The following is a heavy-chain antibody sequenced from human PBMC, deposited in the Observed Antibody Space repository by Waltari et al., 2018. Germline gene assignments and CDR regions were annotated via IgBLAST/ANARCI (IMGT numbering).Heavy chain of an antibody. CDR1: GGSFSGYY. CDR3: ARGFRGGYYGHLDY. Sequence: QVQLQQWGAGLLKPSETLSLTCAVYGGSFSGYYWSWIRQPPGKGLEGIGEINHSGSTNDHPSCKSRVTIAVDTSKNQFSLKLSSVTAADTAVYYCARGFRGGYYGHLDYWGQGTLVTVSA. J-gene: IGHJ4*02. V-gene: IGHV4-34*01. CDR2: INHSGST. D-gene: IGHD3-3*01.